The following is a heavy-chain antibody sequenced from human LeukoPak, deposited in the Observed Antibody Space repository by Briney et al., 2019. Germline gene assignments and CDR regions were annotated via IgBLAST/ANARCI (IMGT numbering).Heavy chain of an antibody. J-gene: IGHJ3*02. CDR2: VYYSGST. CDR3: ARGLNNRKSGRRFDVFEI. Sequence: SETLSLTCTVSGYSITSAYYWGWIRQPPGKGLEWIGYVYYSGSTNYNPSLKSRVTISADTSKNQFSLRLRSVTAADTAVYYCARGLNNRKSGRRFDVFEIWGQGTMVTVSS. V-gene: IGHV4-38-2*02. D-gene: IGHD1-14*01. CDR1: GYSITSAYY.